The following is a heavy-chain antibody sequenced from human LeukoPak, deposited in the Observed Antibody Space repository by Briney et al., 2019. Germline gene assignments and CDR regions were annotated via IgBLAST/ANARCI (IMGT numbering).Heavy chain of an antibody. J-gene: IGHJ6*02. CDR1: GFTFSYFG. Sequence: GGSLRLSCTASGFTFSYFGMHWLRQAPGKGLEWVAFIRSDGSDKWYADSVKGRSTISRDNAKNSLYLQMSSLRDEDTAVYYCARVFGWGVGYGMDVWGQGTTVTVSS. D-gene: IGHD3-16*01. CDR2: IRSDGSDK. CDR3: ARVFGWGVGYGMDV. V-gene: IGHV3-30*02.